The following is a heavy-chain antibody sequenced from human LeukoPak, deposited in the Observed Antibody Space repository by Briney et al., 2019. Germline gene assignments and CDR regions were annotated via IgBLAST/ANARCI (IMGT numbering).Heavy chain of an antibody. J-gene: IGHJ4*02. CDR2: IIPIFGTA. CDR3: ARDRGYYYGSGSKYYFDY. Sequence: SVEVSCKASGGTFSSYAISWVRQAPGQGLEWMGGIIPIFGTANYAQKFQGRVTITADESTSTAYMELSSLRSEDTAVYYCARDRGYYYGSGSKYYFDYWGQGTLVTVSS. CDR1: GGTFSSYA. V-gene: IGHV1-69*01. D-gene: IGHD3-10*01.